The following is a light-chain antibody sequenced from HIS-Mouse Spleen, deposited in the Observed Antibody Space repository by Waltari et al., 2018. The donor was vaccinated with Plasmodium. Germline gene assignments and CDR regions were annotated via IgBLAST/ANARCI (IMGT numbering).Light chain of an antibody. CDR2: EGS. J-gene: IGLJ2*01. CDR1: SSDVGSYHL. CDR3: CSYAGSSTFVV. V-gene: IGLV2-23*03. Sequence: QSALTQPASVSGSPGQSITISCTGTSSDVGSYHLVPWYQQHPCKAPKLMIYEGSKRPSGVSNRFSGSKSGNTASLTISGLQAEDEADYYCCSYAGSSTFVVFGGGTKLTVL.